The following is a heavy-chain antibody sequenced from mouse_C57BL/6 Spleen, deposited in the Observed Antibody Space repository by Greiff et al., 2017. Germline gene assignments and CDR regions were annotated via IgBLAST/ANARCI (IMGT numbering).Heavy chain of an antibody. CDR3: ARRTGYFDY. Sequence: QVQLQQPGAELVRPGTSVKLSCKASGYTFTSYWMHWVKQRPGQGLEWIGVIDPSDSYTNYNQKFKGKATLTVDTSSSTAYMQLSSLTSEDSAVYYWARRTGYFDYWGQGTTLTVSS. V-gene: IGHV1-59*01. D-gene: IGHD4-1*01. CDR2: IDPSDSYT. J-gene: IGHJ2*01. CDR1: GYTFTSYW.